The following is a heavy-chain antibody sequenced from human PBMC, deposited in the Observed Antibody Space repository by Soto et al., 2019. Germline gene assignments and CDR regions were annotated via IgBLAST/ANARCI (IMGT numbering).Heavy chain of an antibody. J-gene: IGHJ6*02. V-gene: IGHV3-23*01. CDR2: ISGSGGST. Sequence: LRLSCAASGFTFSSYAMSWVRQAPGKGLEWVSAISGSGGSTYYADSVKGRFTISRDNSKNTLYLQMNSLRAEDTAVYYCAKSVSYYYGMDVWGQGTTVTVSS. CDR3: AKSVSYYYGMDV. CDR1: GFTFSSYA.